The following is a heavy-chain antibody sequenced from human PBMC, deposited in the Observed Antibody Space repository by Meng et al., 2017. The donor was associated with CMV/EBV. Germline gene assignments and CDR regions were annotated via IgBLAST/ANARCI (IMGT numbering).Heavy chain of an antibody. J-gene: IGHJ6*02. CDR3: AKEPIVVVPAAMVYYGMDV. Sequence: GGSLRLSCAASGFTSSSYGMHWVRQAPGKGLGWVAFIRYDGTNKYYADSVKGRFTISRDNSKNTLYLQMTSLRAEDTAVYYCAKEPIVVVPAAMVYYGMDVWGQGTTVTVSS. CDR2: IRYDGTNK. D-gene: IGHD2-2*01. V-gene: IGHV3-30*02. CDR1: GFTSSSYG.